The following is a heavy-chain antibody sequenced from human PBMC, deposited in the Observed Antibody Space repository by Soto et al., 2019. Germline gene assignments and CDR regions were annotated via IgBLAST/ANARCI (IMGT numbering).Heavy chain of an antibody. CDR3: TTATKLNAGGQVSGAFDV. Sequence: EVQLVESGGGFVKPGGPLRLSCAASGFTFTSAWMNWVRQAPGKGLEWVARIVSRSDGGAIDYAAPVRGRFTISRDDSKNTLYLQMNSLKVEDTGIYFCTTATKLNAGGQVSGAFDVWGQGTMVTASS. D-gene: IGHD6-25*01. V-gene: IGHV3-15*07. J-gene: IGHJ3*01. CDR1: GFTFTSAW. CDR2: IVSRSDGGAI.